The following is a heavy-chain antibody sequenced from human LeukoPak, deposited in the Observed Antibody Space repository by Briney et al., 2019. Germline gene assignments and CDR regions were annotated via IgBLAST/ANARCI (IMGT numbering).Heavy chain of an antibody. V-gene: IGHV4-61*02. Sequence: PSETLSLTCTVSGGSISSGNYYWSWIRQPAGKGLECIGRIYTGGSTNYNPSLKSRVTISVDTSKNQFSLKLSSVTAADTAVYYCARERRRGYDDSKAFDIWGQGTMVTVSS. CDR1: GGSISSGNYY. CDR3: ARERRRGYDDSKAFDI. J-gene: IGHJ3*02. CDR2: IYTGGST. D-gene: IGHD3-22*01.